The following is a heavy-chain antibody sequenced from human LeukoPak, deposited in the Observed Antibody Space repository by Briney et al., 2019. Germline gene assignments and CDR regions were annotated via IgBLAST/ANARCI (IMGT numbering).Heavy chain of an antibody. D-gene: IGHD4-23*01. J-gene: IGHJ5*02. CDR1: GCSITSYY. CDR2: VYNRGTT. CDR3: ARDYGGNSGEFDP. V-gene: IGHV4-59*01. Sequence: PSETLSLTCSVSGCSITSYYWSWIRQSPMKGREWIGSVYNRGTTYYNPSLKSRVTISGDTSKNQLSLRMTYVTTADTAVYFCARDYGGNSGEFDPWGQGNLVTVSS.